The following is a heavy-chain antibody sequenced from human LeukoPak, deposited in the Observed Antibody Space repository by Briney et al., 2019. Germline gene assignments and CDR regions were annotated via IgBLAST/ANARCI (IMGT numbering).Heavy chain of an antibody. CDR1: GGSISSGGYY. J-gene: IGHJ4*02. D-gene: IGHD3-10*01. Sequence: SQTLSLTCTVSGGSISSGGYYWSWIRQHPGKGLEWIGYIYYSGSTYYNPSLKSRVTISVDTSKNQFSLKLSSVTAADTAVYYCARGSEYYGSGCYQGGGYYFDYWGQGTLVTVSS. CDR2: IYYSGST. V-gene: IGHV4-31*03. CDR3: ARGSEYYGSGCYQGGGYYFDY.